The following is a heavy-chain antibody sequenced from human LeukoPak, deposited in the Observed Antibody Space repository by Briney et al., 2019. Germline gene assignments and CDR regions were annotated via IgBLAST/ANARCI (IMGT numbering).Heavy chain of an antibody. CDR1: GGSISSYY. CDR2: IYYSGST. V-gene: IGHV4-59*01. D-gene: IGHD6-13*01. J-gene: IGHJ5*02. CDR3: ARDWIAAASGVGWFDP. Sequence: SETLSLTCTVSGGSISSYYWSWIRQPPGKGLEWFGYIYYSGSTNYNPSLKSRVTISVDTSKNQFSLKLSSVTAADTAVYYCARDWIAAASGVGWFDPWGQGTLVTVSS.